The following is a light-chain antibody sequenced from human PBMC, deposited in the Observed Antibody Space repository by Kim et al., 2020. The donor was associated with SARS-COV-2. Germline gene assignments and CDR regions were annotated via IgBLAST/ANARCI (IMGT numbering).Light chain of an antibody. CDR2: GTF. CDR3: HQYGNSPNT. J-gene: IGKJ2*01. Sequence: LAPGEGTTLASRAIPSVSSSYLAWYQQQPGQAPRLLIYGTFTRATGIPARFSGSGSGTDFTLTISRLEPADFAVYYCHQYGNSPNTFGQGTKLDI. CDR1: PSVSSSY. V-gene: IGKV3-20*01.